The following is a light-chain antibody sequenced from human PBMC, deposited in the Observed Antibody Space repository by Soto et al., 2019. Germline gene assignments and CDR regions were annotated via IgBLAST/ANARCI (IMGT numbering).Light chain of an antibody. CDR3: QQYHTWPQQDT. V-gene: IGKV3D-15*01. CDR1: HTVASN. CDR2: GAS. Sequence: EIVIKQSPASLSVSPGDGATLYCRASHTVASNVAWYQQKPGQGPRLLIHGASPRAAGVPARFSGSGAGTDFNLTIRSLQSEDFALYNCQQYHTWPQQDTFGQGQKLQLK. J-gene: IGKJ2*01.